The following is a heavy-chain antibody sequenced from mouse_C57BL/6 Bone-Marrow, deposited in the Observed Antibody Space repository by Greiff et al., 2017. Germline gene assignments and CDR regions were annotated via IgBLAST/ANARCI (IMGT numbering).Heavy chain of an antibody. Sequence: QVQLKQPGAELVKPGASVKLSCKASGYTFTSYWMQWVKQRPGQGLEWIGEIDPSDSYTNYNQKFKGKATLTVDTSSSTAYMQLSSLTSEDSAVYYCARDGYHWYFDVWGTGTTVPVSS. CDR3: ARDGYHWYFDV. V-gene: IGHV1-50*01. D-gene: IGHD2-3*01. CDR2: IDPSDSYT. CDR1: GYTFTSYW. J-gene: IGHJ1*03.